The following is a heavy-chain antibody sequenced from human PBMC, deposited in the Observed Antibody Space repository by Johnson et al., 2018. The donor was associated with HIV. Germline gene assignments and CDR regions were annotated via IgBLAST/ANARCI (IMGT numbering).Heavy chain of an antibody. CDR3: ARAKDAAYPYDAFDV. CDR2: IWYDGSNK. Sequence: QVQLVESGGGVVQPGRSLRLSCAASGFTFSSYGMHWVRQAPGKGLEWVAVIWYDGSNKYYADSVKGRFTISRDNSKNTLYLQMNSLRAEDTAVYYCARAKDAAYPYDAFDVWGHGTMVIVSA. CDR1: GFTFSSYG. V-gene: IGHV3-33*01. D-gene: IGHD2-15*01. J-gene: IGHJ3*01.